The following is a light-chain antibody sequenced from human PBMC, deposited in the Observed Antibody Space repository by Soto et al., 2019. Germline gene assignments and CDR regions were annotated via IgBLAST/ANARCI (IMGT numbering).Light chain of an antibody. Sequence: EIVLTQSPATLSLSPGERATLSCRASQSVRSFIAWYQQKPGQPHRLLIYDASDRAAGIPARFSGSGSGTDFPLSISSLQAEDSAVYYCQQRSNFPLWQFAFGGGTKVDI. CDR1: QSVRSF. J-gene: IGKJ4*01. CDR2: DAS. V-gene: IGKV3-11*01. CDR3: QQRSNFPLWQFA.